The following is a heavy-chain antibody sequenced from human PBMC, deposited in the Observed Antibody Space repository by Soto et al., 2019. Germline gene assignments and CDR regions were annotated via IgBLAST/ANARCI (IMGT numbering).Heavy chain of an antibody. V-gene: IGHV3-21*01. CDR2: ISRSSDHM. CDR1: GFIFSTYS. CDR3: TRAISGGTFDY. D-gene: IGHD2-15*01. J-gene: IGHJ4*02. Sequence: EVQLVESGGGLVKPGGSLRLSCAASGFIFSTYSMNWVRQTPGKGLEWVSSISRSSDHMYYADSVRGRFTISRDNAKNSLFLQMNSLRAEDTAVYYCTRAISGGTFDYWGQGALVTVSS.